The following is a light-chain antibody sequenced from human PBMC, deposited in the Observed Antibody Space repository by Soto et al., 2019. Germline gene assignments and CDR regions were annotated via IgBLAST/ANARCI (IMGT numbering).Light chain of an antibody. V-gene: IGKV1-5*03. Sequence: DIPMTQSPSTLSGSVGDRVTITWPASQTISSWLAWYQQKPGKAPKLLSYKASTLKSGVPSRFSGSGSGTEFTLTISSLQPEDVATYYCQKYNSAPQTFGQGTKVDIK. CDR2: KAS. CDR3: QKYNSAPQT. CDR1: QTISSW. J-gene: IGKJ1*01.